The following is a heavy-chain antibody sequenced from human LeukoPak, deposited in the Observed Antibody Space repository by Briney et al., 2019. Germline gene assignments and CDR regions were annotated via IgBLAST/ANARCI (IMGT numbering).Heavy chain of an antibody. CDR2: IYYSGST. J-gene: IGHJ4*02. CDR3: ASSTGGIAAAIDY. CDR1: GGSISNYY. V-gene: IGHV4-59*08. D-gene: IGHD6-13*01. Sequence: PSETLSLTCTVSGGSISNYYWSWIRQPPGKGLEWIGYIYYSGSTNYNPSLKSRVTISVDTSKNQFSLKLSSVTAADTAVYYCASSTGGIAAAIDYWGQGTLVTVSS.